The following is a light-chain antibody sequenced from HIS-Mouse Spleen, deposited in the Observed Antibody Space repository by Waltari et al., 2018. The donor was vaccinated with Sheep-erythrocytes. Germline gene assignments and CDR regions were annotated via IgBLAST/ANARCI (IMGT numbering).Light chain of an antibody. CDR1: QGISSS. CDR2: DSS. CDR3: QQFNNYPRT. V-gene: IGKV1D-13*01. J-gene: IGKJ1*01. Sequence: AIQLTHSPSSLSASVVDSITITCRESQGISSSLAWYQQKPGKATKLRIYDSSSLESGVQSRFSGSRSGTDFTLTLSSLQPEDFATYYCQQFNNYPRTFGQGTKVEIK.